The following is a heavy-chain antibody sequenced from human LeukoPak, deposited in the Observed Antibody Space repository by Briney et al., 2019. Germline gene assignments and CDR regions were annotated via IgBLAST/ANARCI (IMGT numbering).Heavy chain of an antibody. Sequence: TLSLTCTVSGGPIRSYYWNWIRQPPGKALEWLARIDWDDDKYYSTSLKTRLTISKDTSKNQVVLTMTNMDPVDTATYYCARQLRFLDTYYFDYWGQGTLVTVSS. D-gene: IGHD3-3*01. V-gene: IGHV2-70*11. CDR3: ARQLRFLDTYYFDY. CDR2: IDWDDDK. CDR1: GGPIRSYYW. J-gene: IGHJ4*02.